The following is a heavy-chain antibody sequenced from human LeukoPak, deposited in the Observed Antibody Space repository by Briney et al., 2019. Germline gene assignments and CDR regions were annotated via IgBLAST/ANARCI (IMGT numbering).Heavy chain of an antibody. CDR1: GFTFSNYA. CDR2: ISGSGGST. Sequence: GGSLRLSCAASGFTFSNYAMTWVRQAPGKGLEWVSVISGSGGSTYYADSVKGRFTISRDNSKNTLYLQMNSLRAEDTAVYYCARASKGFCRGGSCHLSYFDYWGQGTLVTVSS. J-gene: IGHJ4*02. D-gene: IGHD2-15*01. CDR3: ARASKGFCRGGSCHLSYFDY. V-gene: IGHV3-23*01.